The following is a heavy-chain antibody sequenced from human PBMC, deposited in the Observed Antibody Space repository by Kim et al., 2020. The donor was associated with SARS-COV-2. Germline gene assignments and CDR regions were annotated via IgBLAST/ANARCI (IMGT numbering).Heavy chain of an antibody. CDR1: GFTFSSYE. CDR3: ARETAEYYYDSSGYYTLRTEYYFDC. Sequence: GGSLRLSCAASGFTFSSYEMNWVRQAPGKGLEWVSYISSSGSTIYYADSVKGRFTISRDNAKNSLYLQMNSLRAEDTAVYYCARETAEYYYDSSGYYTLRTEYYFDCWGQGTLVSVSS. V-gene: IGHV3-48*03. D-gene: IGHD3-22*01. J-gene: IGHJ4*02. CDR2: ISSSGSTI.